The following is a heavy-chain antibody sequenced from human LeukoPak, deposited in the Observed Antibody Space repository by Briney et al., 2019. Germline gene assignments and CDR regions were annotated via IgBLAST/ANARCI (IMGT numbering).Heavy chain of an antibody. J-gene: IGHJ4*02. CDR2: INSDGSST. CDR1: GFTFSSYW. D-gene: IGHD2-2*01. V-gene: IGHV3-74*01. CDR3: ARAVVPAAGPFDY. Sequence: GGSLGLSCAASGFTFSSYWMHWVHQAPGKGLVWVSRINSDGSSTSYADSVKGRFTISRDNDKNTLYLQMNSLRAEDTAVYYCARAVVPAAGPFDYWGQGTLVTVSS.